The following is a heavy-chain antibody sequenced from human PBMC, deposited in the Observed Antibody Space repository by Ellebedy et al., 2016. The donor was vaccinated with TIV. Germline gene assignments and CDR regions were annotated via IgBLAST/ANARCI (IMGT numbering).Heavy chain of an antibody. V-gene: IGHV3-7*01. D-gene: IGHD3-16*01. CDR2: IKQDGGDK. CDR3: ARGGGRLDN. J-gene: IGHJ4*02. Sequence: PGGSLRLSCAASGFTFTSYWMNWVRPAPGKGLEWVACIKQDGGDKYYVDSVKGRFTVSRDNAKNSMYLQMKSLRVEDTALYYCARGGGRLDNWGQGALVTVSS. CDR1: GFTFTSYW.